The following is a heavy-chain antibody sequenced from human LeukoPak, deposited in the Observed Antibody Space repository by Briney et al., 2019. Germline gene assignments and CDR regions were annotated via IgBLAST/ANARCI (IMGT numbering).Heavy chain of an antibody. D-gene: IGHD3-10*01. J-gene: IGHJ6*03. Sequence: ASVKVSCKASGYTFTDYYINWVRQAPGQGLEWMGGIIPIFGTANYAQKFQGRVTMTRDTSTSTVYMELSSLRSEDTAVYYCARGPSITMVRGGQWYYYMDVWGKGTTVTISS. CDR1: GYTFTDYY. V-gene: IGHV1-46*01. CDR2: IIPIFGTA. CDR3: ARGPSITMVRGGQWYYYMDV.